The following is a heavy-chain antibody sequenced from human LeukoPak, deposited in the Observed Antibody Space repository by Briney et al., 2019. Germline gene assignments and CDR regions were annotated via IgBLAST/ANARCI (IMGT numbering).Heavy chain of an antibody. Sequence: GGSLRLSCAASGFTFSSYAMSWVRQAPGKGLEWVSAISGRGGSTYYADSVKGRFTISRDNSKNTLYLQMNSLRAEDTAVYYCAKAYPPSGVAGTIFDYWGQGTLVTVSS. CDR3: AKAYPPSGVAGTIFDY. CDR1: GFTFSSYA. CDR2: ISGRGGST. V-gene: IGHV3-23*01. J-gene: IGHJ4*02. D-gene: IGHD6-19*01.